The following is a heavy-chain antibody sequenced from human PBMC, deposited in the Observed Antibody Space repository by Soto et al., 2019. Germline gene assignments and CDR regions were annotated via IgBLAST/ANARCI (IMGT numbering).Heavy chain of an antibody. J-gene: IGHJ6*02. CDR1: GFSLRTYGVG. V-gene: IGHV2-5*02. D-gene: IGHD2-21*02. CDR3: VHSGSGADCRQPYPSHDDYDVHV. CDR2: IYWDNDK. Sequence: QITLKESGPTLVKPTQTLTLTCSFSGFSLRTYGVGVGWIRQPPGKTLEWLALIYWDNDKRYSPSLKSRLTLHDYTPENYVVLTMTNMDPVDTARYYCVHSGSGADCRQPYPSHDDYDVHVWGQGTTVTVS.